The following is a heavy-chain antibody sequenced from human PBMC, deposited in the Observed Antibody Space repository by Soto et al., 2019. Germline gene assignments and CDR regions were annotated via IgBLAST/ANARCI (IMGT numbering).Heavy chain of an antibody. D-gene: IGHD3-3*01. Sequence: PVGSLSLSSAASGFNYRNYAITWVRQSPEKGLEWVSAISGSGGSTYYADSVKGRFTISRDNSKNTLYLQMNSLRAEDTAVYYCAKDRALFITRPSWFDPWGQGTLVTVSS. V-gene: IGHV3-23*01. CDR1: GFNYRNYA. CDR2: ISGSGGST. CDR3: AKDRALFITRPSWFDP. J-gene: IGHJ5*02.